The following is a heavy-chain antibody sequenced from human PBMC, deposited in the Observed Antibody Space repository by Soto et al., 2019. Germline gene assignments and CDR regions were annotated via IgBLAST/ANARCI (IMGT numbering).Heavy chain of an antibody. Sequence: RSLTFTVSGGSISSYYWRWIRQPPGKGLEWIGYIYYSGSTKYNPSLKSRVTISVDTSKNQFSLKLSSVTAADTAVYYCARAGITMVRAPVGWSGHWGQGTLVNVSS. V-gene: IGHV4-59*01. CDR2: IYYSGST. D-gene: IGHD3-10*01. CDR3: ARAGITMVRAPVGWSGH. CDR1: GGSISSYY. J-gene: IGHJ5*02.